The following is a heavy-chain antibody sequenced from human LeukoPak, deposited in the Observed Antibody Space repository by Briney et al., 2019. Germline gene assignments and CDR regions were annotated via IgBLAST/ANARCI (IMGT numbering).Heavy chain of an antibody. Sequence: SETLSLTCTVSGGSIISYYWSWIRQPPGKGLEWIGYIYYSGSTNYNPSLKSRVTISVDTSKNQFSLKLSSVTAADTAVYYCARVRRATGWYFDLWGRGTLVTVSS. J-gene: IGHJ2*01. CDR2: IYYSGST. D-gene: IGHD1-26*01. V-gene: IGHV4-59*01. CDR1: GGSIISYY. CDR3: ARVRRATGWYFDL.